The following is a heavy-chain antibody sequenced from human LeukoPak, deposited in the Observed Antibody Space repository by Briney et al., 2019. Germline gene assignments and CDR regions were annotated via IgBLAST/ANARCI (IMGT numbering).Heavy chain of an antibody. J-gene: IGHJ4*02. CDR2: ISGSGGST. Sequence: PGGSLRLSCAASGFTFSSYAMSWVRQAPGKGLEWVSTISGSGGSTYSTDSVKGRFTISRDNSKNTLYLQMNSLRAEDTAVYYCAKEPGHIVVVVAATKGIDYWGQGTLVTVSS. CDR3: AKEPGHIVVVVAATKGIDY. CDR1: GFTFSSYA. V-gene: IGHV3-23*01. D-gene: IGHD2-15*01.